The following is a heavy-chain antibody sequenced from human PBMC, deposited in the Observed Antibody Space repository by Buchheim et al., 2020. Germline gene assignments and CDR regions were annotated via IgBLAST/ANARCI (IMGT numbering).Heavy chain of an antibody. Sequence: QVQLVESGGGVVQPGRSLRLSCAASGFTFSSYAMHWVRQAPGKGLEWVAVISYDGSNKYYADSVKGRFTISRDNSKNTPYLQMNSLRAEDTAVYYCARGRLERRLYYYYGMDVWGQGTT. V-gene: IGHV3-30-3*01. J-gene: IGHJ6*02. CDR2: ISYDGSNK. CDR3: ARGRLERRLYYYYGMDV. D-gene: IGHD1-1*01. CDR1: GFTFSSYA.